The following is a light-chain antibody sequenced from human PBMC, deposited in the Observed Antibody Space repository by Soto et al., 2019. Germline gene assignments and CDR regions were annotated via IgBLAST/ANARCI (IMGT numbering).Light chain of an antibody. V-gene: IGLV2-14*01. J-gene: IGLJ3*02. CDR2: EVS. CDR3: GSYTSSNTWV. Sequence: QSALTQPASVSGSPGQSITISCTGTSSDVGGYNYVSWYQQHPGKAPKLMIYEVSNRPSGVSNRFSGSKSGNTASLTISGLQAEDEADYYCGSYTSSNTWVFGGGTKLTVL. CDR1: SSDVGGYNY.